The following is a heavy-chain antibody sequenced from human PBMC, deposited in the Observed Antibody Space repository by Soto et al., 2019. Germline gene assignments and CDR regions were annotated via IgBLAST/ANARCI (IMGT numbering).Heavy chain of an antibody. V-gene: IGHV1-69*06. Sequence: SVKVSCKASGGTFSSYAISWVRQAPGQGLEWMGGIIPIFGTANYAQKFQGRVTITADKSTSTAYMELSSLRSEDTAVYYCAQALTTAFYDSSGYYLYWGQGTLVTVSS. CDR3: AQALTTAFYDSSGYYLY. J-gene: IGHJ4*02. CDR2: IIPIFGTA. D-gene: IGHD3-22*01. CDR1: GGTFSSYA.